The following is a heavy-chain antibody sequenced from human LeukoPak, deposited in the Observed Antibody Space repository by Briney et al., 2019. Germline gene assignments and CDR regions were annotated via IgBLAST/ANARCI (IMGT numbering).Heavy chain of an antibody. V-gene: IGHV1-69*06. CDR1: GGTFSRYT. J-gene: IGHJ5*02. CDR2: IIPIFGTT. Sequence: AASVKVSCKASGGTFSRYTISWVRQAPGQGLEWMGGIIPIFGTTNYAQTFQGRVTITADKSTSTAYMELSSLRSEDTAVYYCAGAGDNDFWSGSDGGDNWFDPWGQGTLVTVSS. D-gene: IGHD3-3*01. CDR3: AGAGDNDFWSGSDGGDNWFDP.